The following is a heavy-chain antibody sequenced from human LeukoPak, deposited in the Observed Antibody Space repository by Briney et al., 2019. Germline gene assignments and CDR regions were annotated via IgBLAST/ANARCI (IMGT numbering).Heavy chain of an antibody. CDR2: ISAYNGNT. CDR1: GYTFTRHG. Sequence: ASVKVSCKASGYTFTRHGISWVRQAPGQGLEWMGWISAYNGNTNYAQKLQGRVTMTTDTSTTTDYMELRSLRSDDTAVYYCARHFGSGSYYLGFWGQGTLVTVSS. J-gene: IGHJ4*02. D-gene: IGHD3-10*01. CDR3: ARHFGSGSYYLGF. V-gene: IGHV1-18*01.